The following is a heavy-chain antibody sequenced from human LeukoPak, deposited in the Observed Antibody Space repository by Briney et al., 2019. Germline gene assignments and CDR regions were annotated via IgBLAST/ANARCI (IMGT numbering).Heavy chain of an antibody. D-gene: IGHD3-3*01. J-gene: IGHJ3*02. CDR2: IYYSGST. V-gene: IGHV4-39*01. CDR1: GGSISSSSYY. Sequence: PSETLSLTCTVSGGSISSSSYYWGWIRQPPGKGLEWIGSIYYSGSTYYNPSLKSRVTISVDTSKNQFSLKLSSVTAADTAVYYCARGYYDFWSGYSKDAFDTWGQGTMVTVSS. CDR3: ARGYYDFWSGYSKDAFDT.